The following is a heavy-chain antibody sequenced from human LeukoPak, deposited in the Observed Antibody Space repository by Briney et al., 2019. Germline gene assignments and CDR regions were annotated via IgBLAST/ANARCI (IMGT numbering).Heavy chain of an antibody. V-gene: IGHV3-64*04. Sequence: PGGSLRLSCSASGFPFSSYAMHWVRQAPGKGLEYVSAISDSGGSTYYADSVKGRFTISRDNAKNSLYLQMNSLRDEDTAVYYCARSPVATAILNWFDPWGQGTLVTVSS. D-gene: IGHD2-21*02. CDR2: ISDSGGST. J-gene: IGHJ5*02. CDR3: ARSPVATAILNWFDP. CDR1: GFPFSSYA.